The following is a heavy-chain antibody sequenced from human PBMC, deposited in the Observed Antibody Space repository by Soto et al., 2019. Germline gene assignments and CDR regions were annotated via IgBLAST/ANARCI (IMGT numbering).Heavy chain of an antibody. CDR3: AREGIGHLGDHYYFEY. V-gene: IGHV3-21*01. D-gene: IGHD1-26*01. Sequence: GGSLRLSCAASGFTFSSYSMNWVRQAPGKGLEWVSSISSGSSYIYYADSVKGRFTISRDNAKNSLYLQMNSLRAEDTAVYYCAREGIGHLGDHYYFEYWGQGTLVTVSS. CDR2: ISSGSSYI. CDR1: GFTFSSYS. J-gene: IGHJ4*02.